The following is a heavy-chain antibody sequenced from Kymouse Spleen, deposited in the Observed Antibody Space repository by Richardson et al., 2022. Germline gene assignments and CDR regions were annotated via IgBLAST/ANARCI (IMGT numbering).Heavy chain of an antibody. CDR3: ARRGTGDGGYYYYYGMDV. CDR2: INHSGST. J-gene: IGHJ6*02. CDR1: GGSFSGYY. V-gene: IGHV4-34*01. D-gene: IGHD7-27*02. Sequence: QVQLQQWGAGLLKPSETLSLTCAVYGGSFSGYYWSWIRQPPGKGLEWIGEINHSGSTNYNPSLKSRVTISVDTSKNQFSLKLSSVTAADTAVYYCARRGTGDGGYYYYYGMDVWGQGTTVTVSS.